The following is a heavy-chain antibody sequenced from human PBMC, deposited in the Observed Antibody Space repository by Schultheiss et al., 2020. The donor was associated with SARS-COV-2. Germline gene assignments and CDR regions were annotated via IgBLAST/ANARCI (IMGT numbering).Heavy chain of an antibody. D-gene: IGHD3-10*01. CDR1: GFTFSSYA. CDR3: AGGFGTFSAPDAFDM. J-gene: IGHJ3*02. V-gene: IGHV3-23*01. CDR2: ISGSGGST. Sequence: GESLKISCAASGFTFSSYAMSWVRQAPGKGLEWVSAISGSGGSTYYADSVKGRFTISRDNSKNTLYLQMNSLRAEDTAVYFCAGGFGTFSAPDAFDMWGQGTMVTVSS.